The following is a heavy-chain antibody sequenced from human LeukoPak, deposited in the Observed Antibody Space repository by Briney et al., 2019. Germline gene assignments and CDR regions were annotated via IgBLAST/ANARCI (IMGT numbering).Heavy chain of an antibody. J-gene: IGHJ5*02. CDR1: GFAFSSED. Sequence: PGRSLRLSCAASGFAFSSEDMGWVRQAPGKGLEWVSAISDSVDRTYYADSVKGRFTISRDNSKNTLYLQMNSLRADAPAVNYFGTDGRRSSGWYFFDPWGQGTLVTVSS. CDR2: ISDSVDRT. V-gene: IGHV3-23*01. CDR3: GTDGRRSSGWYFFDP. D-gene: IGHD6-19*01.